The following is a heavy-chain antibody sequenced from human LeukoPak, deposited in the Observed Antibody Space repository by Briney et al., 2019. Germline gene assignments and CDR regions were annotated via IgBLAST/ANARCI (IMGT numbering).Heavy chain of an antibody. J-gene: IGHJ3*02. Sequence: PGGSLRLSCAASGFTFSTYGMHWVRQAPGKGLEWVAVIWYDGSNKYYADSVKGRFTISRDNSKNTLYLQMNSLRAEDTAVYYCARVGVVVPAATIDAFDIWGQGTMVTVSS. CDR2: IWYDGSNK. CDR3: ARVGVVVPAATIDAFDI. D-gene: IGHD2-2*01. V-gene: IGHV3-33*08. CDR1: GFTFSTYG.